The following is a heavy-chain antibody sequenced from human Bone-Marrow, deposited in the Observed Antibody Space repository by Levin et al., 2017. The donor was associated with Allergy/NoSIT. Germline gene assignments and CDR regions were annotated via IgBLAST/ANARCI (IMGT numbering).Heavy chain of an antibody. CDR3: ARVCTVTTELPGWFDP. CDR1: GFTFSSYW. D-gene: IGHD4-17*01. Sequence: PGGSLRLSCAASGFTFSSYWMSWVRQAPGKGLEWVANIKQDGSEKYYVDSVKGRFTISRDNAKNSLYLQMNSLRAEDTAVYYCARVCTVTTELPGWFDPWGQGTLVTVSS. V-gene: IGHV3-7*01. J-gene: IGHJ5*02. CDR2: IKQDGSEK.